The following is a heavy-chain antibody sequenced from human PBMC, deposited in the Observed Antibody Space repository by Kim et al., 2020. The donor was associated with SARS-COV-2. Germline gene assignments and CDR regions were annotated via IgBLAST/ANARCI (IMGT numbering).Heavy chain of an antibody. V-gene: IGHV3-30*04. D-gene: IGHD5-12*01. CDR1: GFTFSSYA. Sequence: GGSLRLSCAASGFTFSSYAMHWVRQAPGKGLEWVAVISYDGSNKYYADSVKGRFTISRDNSKNTLYLQMNSLRAEDTAVYYCARELPRSGYDWGEYYYY. J-gene: IGHJ6*01. CDR2: ISYDGSNK. CDR3: ARELPRSGYDWGEYYYY.